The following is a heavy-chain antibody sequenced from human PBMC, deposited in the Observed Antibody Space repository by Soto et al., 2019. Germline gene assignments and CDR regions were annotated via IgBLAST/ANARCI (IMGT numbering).Heavy chain of an antibody. CDR2: IYTSGST. Sequence: PSETLSLTCTFSCGSIISYYWSWIRQPAGKGLEWIGRIYTSGSTNYNPSLKSRVTMSVDTSKNQFSLKLSSVTAADTAVYYCARVVAAAYYYGMDVWGQGTTVTVSS. D-gene: IGHD2-15*01. J-gene: IGHJ6*02. V-gene: IGHV4-4*07. CDR3: ARVVAAAYYYGMDV. CDR1: CGSIISYY.